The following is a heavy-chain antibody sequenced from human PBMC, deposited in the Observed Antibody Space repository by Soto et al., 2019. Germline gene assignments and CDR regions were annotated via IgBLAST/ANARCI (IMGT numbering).Heavy chain of an antibody. V-gene: IGHV3-30-3*01. Sequence: GGSLRLSCAASGFTFSPYAMHWVRQAPGKGLEWVALISDDGISKFYADSVKGRFTISRDNSKNMLYLQMVSLRSEDTAVYYCASCPQNCITTSPCCLLFDYWGQGTLVTVSS. CDR2: ISDDGISK. CDR3: ASCPQNCITTSPCCLLFDY. CDR1: GFTFSPYA. D-gene: IGHD2-2*01. J-gene: IGHJ4*02.